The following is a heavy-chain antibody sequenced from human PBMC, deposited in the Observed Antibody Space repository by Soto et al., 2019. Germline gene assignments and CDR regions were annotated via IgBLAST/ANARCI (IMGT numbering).Heavy chain of an antibody. J-gene: IGHJ5*02. CDR3: ARVRSLRYFEWGGQFTWFDP. V-gene: IGHV4-34*01. Sequence: PSETLSLTCAVYGGSFSGYYWSWIRQPPGKGLEWIGEINHSGSTNYNPSLKSRVTISVDTSKNQFSLKLSSVTAADTAVYYCARVRSLRYFEWGGQFTWFDPWGQGTLVTVSS. CDR1: GGSFSGYY. D-gene: IGHD3-9*01. CDR2: INHSGST.